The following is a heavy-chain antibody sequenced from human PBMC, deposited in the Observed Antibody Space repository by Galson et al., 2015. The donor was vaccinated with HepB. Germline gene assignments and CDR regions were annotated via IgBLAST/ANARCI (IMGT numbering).Heavy chain of an antibody. CDR3: ARRPSSIQIDAFDI. CDR1: GGSISSSNW. J-gene: IGHJ3*02. Sequence: ETLSLTCAVSGGSISSSNWWSWVRQPPGKGLEWIGEIYHSGSTNYNPSLKSRVTISVDKSKNQFSLKLSSVTAADTAVYYCARRPSSIQIDAFDIWGQGTMVTVSS. D-gene: IGHD6-6*01. CDR2: IYHSGST. V-gene: IGHV4-4*02.